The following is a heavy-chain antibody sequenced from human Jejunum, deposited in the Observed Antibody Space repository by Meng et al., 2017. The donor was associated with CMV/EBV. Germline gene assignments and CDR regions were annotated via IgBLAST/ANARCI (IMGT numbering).Heavy chain of an antibody. Sequence: YGISWVRQAPGQGLEWMGWISGYNGDTNYLQKFQGRVTLSTDKFTSTAYMELRSLTSDDTAVYFCARRGIFGADNDPRYFYGSDVWGQGTTVTVSS. CDR2: ISGYNGDT. V-gene: IGHV1-18*01. J-gene: IGHJ6*02. CDR3: ARRGIFGADNDPRYFYGSDV. CDR1: YG. D-gene: IGHD3-3*01.